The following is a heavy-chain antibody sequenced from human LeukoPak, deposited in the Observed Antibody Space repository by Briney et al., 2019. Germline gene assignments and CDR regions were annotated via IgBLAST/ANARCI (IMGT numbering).Heavy chain of an antibody. CDR2: IYYSGST. Sequence: PSETLSLTCTVSGGSVSSGSYYWSWIRQPPGKGLEWIGYIYYSGSTNYNPSLKSRVTISVDTSKNQFSLKLSSVTAADTAVYYCAREIAVLRFPYYYGMDVWGQGTTVTVSS. V-gene: IGHV4-61*01. D-gene: IGHD5/OR15-5a*01. CDR3: AREIAVLRFPYYYGMDV. J-gene: IGHJ6*02. CDR1: GGSVSSGSYY.